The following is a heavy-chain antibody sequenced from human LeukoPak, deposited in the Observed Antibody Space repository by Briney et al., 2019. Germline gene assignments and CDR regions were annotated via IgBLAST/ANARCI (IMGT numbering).Heavy chain of an antibody. CDR2: IIPILGIA. D-gene: IGHD1-1*01. CDR3: AREFWNGWASMGYYFDY. J-gene: IGHJ4*02. CDR1: AGTFSSYA. V-gene: IGHV1-69*04. Sequence: SVKVCRKAAAGTFSSYAISWMRQAPGQGHEWMGRIIPILGIANYAQKFQGRVTITADKSTSTAYMELSSLRSEDTAVYYCAREFWNGWASMGYYFDYWGQGTLVTVSS.